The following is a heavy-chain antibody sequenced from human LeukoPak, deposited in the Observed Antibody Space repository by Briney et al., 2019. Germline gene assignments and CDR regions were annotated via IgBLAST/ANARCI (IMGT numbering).Heavy chain of an antibody. D-gene: IGHD3-22*01. CDR2: FDPEDGET. J-gene: IGHJ4*02. CDR1: GYTLTELS. CDR3: ATRTYYDSSGPPDY. V-gene: IGHV1-24*01. Sequence: AAPVKVSCKVSGYTLTELSMHWVRQAPGKGLEWMGGFDPEDGETIYAQKFQGRVTMTEDTSTDTAYMELSSLRSEDTAVYYCATRTYYDSSGPPDYWGQGTLATVSS.